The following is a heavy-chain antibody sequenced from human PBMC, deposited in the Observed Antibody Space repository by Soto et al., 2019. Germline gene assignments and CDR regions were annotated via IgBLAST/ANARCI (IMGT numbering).Heavy chain of an antibody. V-gene: IGHV1-8*01. CDR1: GYTFTSYD. Sequence: GASVKASCKASGYTFTSYDINWVRQATGQGLEWMGWMNPNSSNTGYAQKFQGRVTMTRNTSIRTAYMELSSLRSEDTAVYYCARGPTIPMVRGNWFDPWGQGTLVTVSS. D-gene: IGHD3-10*01. J-gene: IGHJ5*02. CDR3: ARGPTIPMVRGNWFDP. CDR2: MNPNSSNT.